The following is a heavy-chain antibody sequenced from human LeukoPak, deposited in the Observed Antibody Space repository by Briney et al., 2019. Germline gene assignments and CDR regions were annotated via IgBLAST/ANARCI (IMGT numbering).Heavy chain of an antibody. V-gene: IGHV3-7*01. CDR3: ARDRPYYYDSSGYRNWFDP. J-gene: IGHJ5*02. CDR1: GFTFSSYW. CDR2: IKQDGSEK. D-gene: IGHD3-22*01. Sequence: GSLRLSCAASGFTFSSYWMSWVRQAPGKGLEWVADIKQDGSEKYYVDSVKGRFTISRDNAKNSLYLQMNSLRAEDTAVYYCARDRPYYYDSSGYRNWFDPWGQGTLVTVSS.